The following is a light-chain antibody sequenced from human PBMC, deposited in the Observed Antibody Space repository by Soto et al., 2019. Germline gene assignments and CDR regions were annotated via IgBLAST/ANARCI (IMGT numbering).Light chain of an antibody. CDR1: QSISSW. J-gene: IGKJ1*01. CDR2: DAS. CDR3: QQYNSYPWT. V-gene: IGKV1-5*01. Sequence: DIQMTQSPSTLSASVGDRVTITWRASQSISSWLAWYQQKPGKAPKLLIYDASSLESGVPSRFSGSGSGTEFTLTISSLQPDDFATYYCQQYNSYPWTCGQGTKVDIK.